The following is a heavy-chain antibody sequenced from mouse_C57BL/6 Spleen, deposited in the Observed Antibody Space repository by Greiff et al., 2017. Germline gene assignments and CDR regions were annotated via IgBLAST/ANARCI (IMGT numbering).Heavy chain of an antibody. CDR2: IRNKANGYTT. CDR3: ARVGLYDYLDY. J-gene: IGHJ2*01. CDR1: GFTFTDYY. V-gene: IGHV7-3*01. Sequence: EVKLMESGGGLVQPGGSLSLSCAASGFTFTDYYMSWVSQPPGKALEWLGYIRNKANGYTTEYSASVKGRFTISRDNSQSVLDLQMNALRAEDSATYYCARVGLYDYLDYGGQGTTLTVSS. D-gene: IGHD3-3*01.